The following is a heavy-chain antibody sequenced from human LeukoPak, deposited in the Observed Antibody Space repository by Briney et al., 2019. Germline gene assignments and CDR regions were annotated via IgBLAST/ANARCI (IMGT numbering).Heavy chain of an antibody. J-gene: IGHJ3*01. D-gene: IGHD3-22*01. Sequence: SETLSLTCSVSGGSMSSRYWSWIRQAPGKGLEWIGSIYHSGNTYYNPSLKSRVTISVDTSNNQFSLKLSSVTAADTAVYYCARSRDSSGYSMYTFDVWGQGTMVTVSS. V-gene: IGHV4-59*08. CDR1: GGSMSSRY. CDR2: IYHSGNT. CDR3: ARSRDSSGYSMYTFDV.